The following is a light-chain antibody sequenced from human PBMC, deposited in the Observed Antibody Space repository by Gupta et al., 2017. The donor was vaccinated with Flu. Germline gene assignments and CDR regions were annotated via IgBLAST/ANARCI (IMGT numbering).Light chain of an antibody. CDR3: QQRSNWPPTWT. Sequence: EIVLTQSPATLSLSPGERATLSCRASQSQSVISYLNWYQQKPGQAPRLLIYDASNRATGIPARFSGSGSGTDFTLTISSLEPEDFAVYYCQQRSNWPPTWTFGQGTKVEIK. V-gene: IGKV3-11*01. CDR1: QSQSVISY. J-gene: IGKJ1*01. CDR2: DAS.